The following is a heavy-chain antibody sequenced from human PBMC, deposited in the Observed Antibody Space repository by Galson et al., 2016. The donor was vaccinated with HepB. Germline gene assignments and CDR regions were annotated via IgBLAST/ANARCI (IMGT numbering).Heavy chain of an antibody. V-gene: IGHV3-23*01. CDR1: GFTFSSYV. CDR2: ISGSGGST. D-gene: IGHD2-2*03. J-gene: IGHJ4*02. CDR3: AREGHLWIACFDH. Sequence: SLRLSCAASGFTFSSYVMSWVRQAPGKGLEWVSGISGSGGSTHYADSVKGRFNISRDNSKNTLYLHMTSLRAEDTAVYYCAREGHLWIACFDHWGQGTLVTVSS.